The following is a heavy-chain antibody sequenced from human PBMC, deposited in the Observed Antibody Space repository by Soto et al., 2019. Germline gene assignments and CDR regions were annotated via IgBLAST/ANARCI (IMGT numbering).Heavy chain of an antibody. CDR2: IRSKAYGGTT. Sequence: PGGSLRLSCTASGFTFGDYAMSWFRQAPGKGLEWVGFIRSKAYGGTTQYAASVKSRFTISRDDSKSIAYLQMNSLKTEDTAVYYCTTNYYDSSGYDNWFDPWGQGTLVTVSS. CDR3: TTNYYDSSGYDNWFDP. CDR1: GFTFGDYA. V-gene: IGHV3-49*03. J-gene: IGHJ5*02. D-gene: IGHD3-22*01.